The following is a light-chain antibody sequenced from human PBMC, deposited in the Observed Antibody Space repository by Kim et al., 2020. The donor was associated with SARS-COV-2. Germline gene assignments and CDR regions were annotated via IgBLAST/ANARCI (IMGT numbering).Light chain of an antibody. CDR2: TNN. CDR3: AALDDSLNGWV. V-gene: IGLV1-44*01. Sequence: GQRVTISCSGSSSNIGSNAVHWYQQLPGTGPKLLIYTNNQRPSGVPDRFSGSKSGTSASLAISGLQSEDEADYYCAALDDSLNGWVFGGGTKVTVL. CDR1: SSNIGSNA. J-gene: IGLJ3*02.